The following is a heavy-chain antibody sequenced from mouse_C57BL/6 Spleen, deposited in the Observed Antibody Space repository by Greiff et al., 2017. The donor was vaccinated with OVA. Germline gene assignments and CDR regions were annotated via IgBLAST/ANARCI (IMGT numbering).Heavy chain of an antibody. V-gene: IGHV3-6*01. CDR3: ARNDYDGYFDV. CDR2: ISYDGSN. J-gene: IGHJ1*03. D-gene: IGHD2-4*01. CDR1: GYSFTSGYY. Sequence: VQLKESGPGLVKPSQSLSLTCSVTGYSFTSGYYWNWIRQFPGNKLEWMGYISYDGSNNYNPSLKNRISITRDTSKNQFFLKLNSVTTEDTATYYCARNDYDGYFDVWGTGTTVTVSS.